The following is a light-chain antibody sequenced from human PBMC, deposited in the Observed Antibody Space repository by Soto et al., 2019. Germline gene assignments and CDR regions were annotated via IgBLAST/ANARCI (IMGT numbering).Light chain of an antibody. CDR1: SSDIGNYDF. Sequence: QSALAQPASVSGSPGQSITISCTGTSSDIGNYDFVSWYQQVPGTAPKAMIYEVSSRPSGVSNRFSGSKSGNTASLAISGLQDEDEAYYYWSGYKTSTSGSLYGGGKKLTVL. J-gene: IGLJ3*02. CDR3: SGYKTSTSGSL. CDR2: EVS. V-gene: IGLV2-14*01.